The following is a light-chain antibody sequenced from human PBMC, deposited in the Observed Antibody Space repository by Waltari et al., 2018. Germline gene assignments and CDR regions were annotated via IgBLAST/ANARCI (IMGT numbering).Light chain of an antibody. CDR1: SSNIGSNY. CDR3: AAWDDSLSGRV. V-gene: IGLV1-47*01. CDR2: RNN. Sequence: QSVLTQPPSASGTPGQRVTISCSGGSSNIGSNYVYWYQQLPGTAPKLLFSRNNRRPSGVPDRFSGSSAGTSAALAISGRRSEDEADYYCAAWDDSLSGRVFGGGTKLTVL. J-gene: IGLJ3*02.